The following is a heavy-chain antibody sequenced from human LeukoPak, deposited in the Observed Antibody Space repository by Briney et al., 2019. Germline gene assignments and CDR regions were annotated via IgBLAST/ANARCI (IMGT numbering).Heavy chain of an antibody. D-gene: IGHD2-2*01. V-gene: IGHV1-2*02. CDR2: INPNSGGT. Sequence: ASVKVSCKASGYTFTSYGISWVRQAPGQGLEWMGWINPNSGGTNYAQKFQGRVTMTRDTSISTAYMELSRLRSDDTAVYYCARGARVVVPAKLNDYWGQGTLVTVSS. CDR3: ARGARVVVPAKLNDY. J-gene: IGHJ4*02. CDR1: GYTFTSYG.